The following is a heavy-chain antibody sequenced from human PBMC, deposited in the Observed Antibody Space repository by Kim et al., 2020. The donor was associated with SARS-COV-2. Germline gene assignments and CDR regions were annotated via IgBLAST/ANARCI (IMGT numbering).Heavy chain of an antibody. D-gene: IGHD3-16*01. Sequence: GGSLRLSCAASGFAFTPYTMNWIRQAPGKGLEWVASITRGSDSKFYATSIKGRFTISRDDATASLSLVMDSLRAEDTAVYYCARNASWIRLGFFDSWG. CDR2: ITRGSDSK. CDR3: ARNASWIRLGFFDS. J-gene: IGHJ4*01. CDR1: GFAFTPYT. V-gene: IGHV3-21*01.